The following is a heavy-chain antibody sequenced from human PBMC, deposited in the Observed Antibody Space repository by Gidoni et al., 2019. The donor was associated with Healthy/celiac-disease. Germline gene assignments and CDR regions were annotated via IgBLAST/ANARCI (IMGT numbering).Heavy chain of an antibody. CDR1: GFTVSRNY. CDR3: ARVFSSSSGYYYYYYMDV. CDR2: IYSGGST. J-gene: IGHJ6*03. V-gene: IGHV3-66*01. Sequence: EVQLVESGGGLVQPGGSLRLSCAASGFTVSRNYMSWVRQAPGKGLEWVSVIYSGGSTYYADSVKGRFTISRDNSKNTLYLQMNSLRAEDTAVYYCARVFSSSSGYYYYYYMDVWGKGTTVTVSS. D-gene: IGHD6-6*01.